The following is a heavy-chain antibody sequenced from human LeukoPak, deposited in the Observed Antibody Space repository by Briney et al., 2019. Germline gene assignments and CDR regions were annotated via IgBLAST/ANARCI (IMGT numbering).Heavy chain of an antibody. CDR1: GFTVSSNY. D-gene: IGHD3-9*01. Sequence: RTGGSLRLSCAASGFTVSSNYMTWVRQAPGKGLEWLSVIYSDGSTYYADSVKGRFTISRDNSKNTLYLQMNSLRAEDTAVYYCAKDGGFDWLFPDYFDYWGQGTLVTVSS. V-gene: IGHV3-66*02. CDR3: AKDGGFDWLFPDYFDY. J-gene: IGHJ4*02. CDR2: IYSDGST.